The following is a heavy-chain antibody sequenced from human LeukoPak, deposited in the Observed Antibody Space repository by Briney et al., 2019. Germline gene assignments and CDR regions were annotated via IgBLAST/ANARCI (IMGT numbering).Heavy chain of an antibody. CDR1: GGTSSSYA. J-gene: IGHJ2*01. V-gene: IGHV1-69*04. CDR2: IIPILGIA. CDR3: ARSDYGDYLGYFDL. D-gene: IGHD4-17*01. Sequence: SVKVSCKASGGTSSSYAISWVRQAPGQGLEWMGRIIPILGIANYAQKFQGGVTITADKSTSTAYMELSSLRSEDTAVYYCARSDYGDYLGYFDLWGRGTLVTVSS.